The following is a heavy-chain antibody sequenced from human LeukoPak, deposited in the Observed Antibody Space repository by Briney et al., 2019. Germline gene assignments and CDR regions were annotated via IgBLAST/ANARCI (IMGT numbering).Heavy chain of an antibody. J-gene: IGHJ4*02. CDR3: ARTMSRYSGSLSSVPFDY. CDR1: GFTFSTYA. Sequence: GGSLRLSCAASGFTFSTYAMHWVRQAPGKGLEWVAVVSYDGSNKYYADSVKGRFTISRDNSKNMLYLQMNSLRAEDTAVYYCARTMSRYSGSLSSVPFDYWGQGTLVTVSS. V-gene: IGHV3-30*04. CDR2: VSYDGSNK. D-gene: IGHD3-10*01.